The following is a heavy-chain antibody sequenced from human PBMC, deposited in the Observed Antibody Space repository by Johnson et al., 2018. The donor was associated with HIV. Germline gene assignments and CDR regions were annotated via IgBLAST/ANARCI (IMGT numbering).Heavy chain of an antibody. CDR1: GFTFSSNY. CDR3: ARDRHSSSFDAFDI. V-gene: IGHV3-66*01. J-gene: IGHJ3*02. Sequence: VQLVESGGGLVQPGGSLRLSCAASGFTFSSNYMSWVRQAPGKGLEWVSVIYSGGSTYYADSVKGRFTISRDNSKNTLYLQMNSLRAEDTAVYYCARDRHSSSFDAFDIWGQGTMVTVSS. D-gene: IGHD6-6*01. CDR2: IYSGGST.